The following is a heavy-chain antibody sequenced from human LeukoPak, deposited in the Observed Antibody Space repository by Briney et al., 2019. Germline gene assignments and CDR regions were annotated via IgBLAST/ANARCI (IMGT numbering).Heavy chain of an antibody. CDR3: ARVAAGIGFFQH. CDR1: GYSISSGYY. D-gene: IGHD6-13*01. Sequence: KPSETLSLTCTVSGYSISSGYYWGWIRQPPGQGLEWIGYIYYSGSTNYNPSLKSRVTISVDTSKNQFSLKLSSVTAADTAVYYCARVAAGIGFFQHWGQGTLVTVSS. V-gene: IGHV4-61*01. J-gene: IGHJ1*01. CDR2: IYYSGST.